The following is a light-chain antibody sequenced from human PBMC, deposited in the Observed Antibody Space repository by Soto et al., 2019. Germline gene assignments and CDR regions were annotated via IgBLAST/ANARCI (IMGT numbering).Light chain of an antibody. CDR3: ASYTSSSTSVI. J-gene: IGLJ2*01. V-gene: IGLV2-14*01. CDR1: SSDVGGYKY. Sequence: SGLTQPASLSGSPGQSITISCTGTSSDVGGYKYVSWYQQHPDKAPKLIIFEVSNRPSGISSRFSGSKSGNTASLTISGLQAEDEADYYCASYTSSSTSVIFGRGTKVTVL. CDR2: EVS.